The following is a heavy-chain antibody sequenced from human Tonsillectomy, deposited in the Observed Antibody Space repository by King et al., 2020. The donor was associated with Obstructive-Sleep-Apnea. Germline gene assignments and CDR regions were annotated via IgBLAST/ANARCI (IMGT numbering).Heavy chain of an antibody. CDR2: ISWNSGSI. Sequence: VQLVQSGGGLVQPGRSLRLSCAASGFTFDDYAMHWVRQAPGKGLEWVSGISWNSGSIDYADSVKGRFTISRDNAKNSLYLQMNSLRAEDTALYYCAKDLMPLYDSSGFDSWGQGTLVTVSS. D-gene: IGHD3-22*01. CDR1: GFTFDDYA. J-gene: IGHJ4*02. CDR3: AKDLMPLYDSSGFDS. V-gene: IGHV3-9*01.